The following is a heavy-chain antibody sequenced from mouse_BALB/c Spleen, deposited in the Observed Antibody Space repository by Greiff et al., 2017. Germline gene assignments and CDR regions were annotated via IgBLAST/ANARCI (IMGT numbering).Heavy chain of an antibody. V-gene: IGHV2-6-4*01. CDR1: GFSLTSYG. D-gene: IGHD2-4*01. CDR3: ARVYYDYDGGDYYAMDY. J-gene: IGHJ4*01. CDR2: IWGGGST. Sequence: QVTLKESGPGLVQPSQSLSITCTVSGFSLTSYGVHWVRQPPGKGLEWLGMIWGGGSTDYNSALKSRLSISKDNSKSQVFLKMNSLQTDDTAMYYCARVYYDYDGGDYYAMDYWGQGTSVTVSS.